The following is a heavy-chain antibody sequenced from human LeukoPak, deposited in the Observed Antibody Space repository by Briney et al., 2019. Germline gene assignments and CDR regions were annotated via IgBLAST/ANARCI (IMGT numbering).Heavy chain of an antibody. V-gene: IGHV1-69*06. CDR2: IIPIFGTA. J-gene: IGHJ6*02. Sequence: SVKVSCKASGGTFSSYAISWVRQAPGQGLEWMGGIIPIFGTANYAQKFQGRVTITADTSTSTVYMELSSLRSEETAVYYCARDQGLTAPPPYGLDVWGQGTTVIVSS. D-gene: IGHD5-18*01. CDR3: ARDQGLTAPPPYGLDV. CDR1: GGTFSSYA.